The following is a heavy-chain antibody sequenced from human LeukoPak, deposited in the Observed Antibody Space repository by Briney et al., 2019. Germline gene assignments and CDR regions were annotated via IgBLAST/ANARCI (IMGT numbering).Heavy chain of an antibody. CDR2: IIPIFGTA. D-gene: IGHD3-22*01. V-gene: IGHV1-69*01. CDR3: ARGHDSSGYLYYYYYMDV. CDR1: GGTFSSYA. J-gene: IGHJ6*03. Sequence: GASVKLSCKASGGTFSSYAISWVRQAPGQGLEWMGGIIPIFGTANYAQKFQGRVTITADESTSTAYMELSSLRSEDTAVYYCARGHDSSGYLYYYYYMDVWGKGTTVTVSS.